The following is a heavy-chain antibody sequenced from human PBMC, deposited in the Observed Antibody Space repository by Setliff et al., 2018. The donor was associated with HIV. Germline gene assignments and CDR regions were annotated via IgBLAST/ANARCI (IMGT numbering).Heavy chain of an antibody. V-gene: IGHV4-59*01. CDR1: GGSISSYY. Sequence: PSETLSLTCTVSGGSISSYYWSWIRQPPGKGLEWIGYIYYSGSTNYNPSLKSRVTISVDTSKNQFSLKLSSVIAADTAVYYCAKDIPGPAINSGRIKNWFDPWGEGTLVTVSS. CDR3: AKDIPGPAINSGRIKNWFDP. J-gene: IGHJ5*02. D-gene: IGHD6-19*01. CDR2: IYYSGST.